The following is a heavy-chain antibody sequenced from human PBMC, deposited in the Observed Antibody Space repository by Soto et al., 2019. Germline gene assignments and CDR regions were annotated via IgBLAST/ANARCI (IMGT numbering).Heavy chain of an antibody. CDR2: IYHRGST. CDR3: AGGIAARPLGY. CDR1: GGSISSGGYS. D-gene: IGHD6-6*01. V-gene: IGHV4-30-2*01. Sequence: QLQLQESGSGLVKPSQTLSLTCAVSGGSISSGGYSWSWIRQPPGKGLEWIGYIYHRGSTYYNPSLKSRVTIPVDRSKTQFSLKLSSVTAADTAVYYCAGGIAARPLGYWGQGTLVTVSS. J-gene: IGHJ4*02.